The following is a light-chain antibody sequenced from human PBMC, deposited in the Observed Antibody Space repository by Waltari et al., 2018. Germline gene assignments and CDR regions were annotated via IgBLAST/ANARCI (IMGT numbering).Light chain of an antibody. J-gene: IGLJ3*02. Sequence: QTVLTQEPSLSVSPGWTVTLHWALRPGPVPSPSYATRYQQTPGQAPRTLVYKGNGRASGVPDRFSGSILGNKAALTITGAQADDESDYYCSMYMGSGIWVFGGGTKLTVL. CDR2: KGN. V-gene: IGLV8-61*01. CDR1: PGPVPSPSY. CDR3: SMYMGSGIWV.